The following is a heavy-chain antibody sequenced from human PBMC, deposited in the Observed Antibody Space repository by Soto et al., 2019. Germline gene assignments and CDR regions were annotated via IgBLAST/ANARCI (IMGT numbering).Heavy chain of an antibody. CDR3: ARVSTIFGVVHNWFDP. D-gene: IGHD3-3*01. Sequence: TLSLTCTVSGGSISSGDYHWGWFRQPPGKGLEWIGYIYYSGSTYYNPSLKSRATISVDTSKNQFSLNLNSVTAADTAVYYCARVSTIFGVVHNWFDPWGQGTLVTVSS. CDR1: GGSISSGDYH. J-gene: IGHJ5*02. CDR2: IYYSGST. V-gene: IGHV4-30-4*01.